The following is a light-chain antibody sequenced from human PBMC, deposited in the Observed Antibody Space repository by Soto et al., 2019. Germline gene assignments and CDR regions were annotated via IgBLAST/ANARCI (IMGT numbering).Light chain of an antibody. V-gene: IGLV2-14*01. CDR2: EVS. CDR1: SRDVGGYNY. Sequence: QSALTQPASVSGSDGQSITLSCTGTSRDVGGYNYVSWYQQHPGKAPKLMIYEVSNRPSGVSNRFSGSKSGNTASLTISGLXAEDEADYYCSSYTSSSTLYVFGTGTKVTLL. J-gene: IGLJ1*01. CDR3: SSYTSSSTLYV.